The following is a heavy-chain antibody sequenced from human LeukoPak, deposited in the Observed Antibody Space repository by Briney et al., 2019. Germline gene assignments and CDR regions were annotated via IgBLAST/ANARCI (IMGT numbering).Heavy chain of an antibody. V-gene: IGHV3-23*01. Sequence: GGSLRLSCAASGFTFSSYAMSWVRQAPGKGLEWVSAISGSGGSTYYADSVKGRFTISRDNSKNTLYLQMNSLRAEDTAVYYCASRPYGQWLGWAGDYWGQGTLVTVSS. J-gene: IGHJ4*02. CDR3: ASRPYGQWLGWAGDY. D-gene: IGHD6-19*01. CDR2: ISGSGGST. CDR1: GFTFSSYA.